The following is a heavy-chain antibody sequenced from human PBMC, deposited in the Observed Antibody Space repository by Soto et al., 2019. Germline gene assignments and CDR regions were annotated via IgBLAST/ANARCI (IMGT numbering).Heavy chain of an antibody. Sequence: EVQLLESGGGLVQPGFTFSSSTMNWVRQAPGKGLEWVSAIIDSGGYTYYADSVKGRFTISRDNSKNTLYLQMNSLRAEDTALYYCAKETYYYYGMDVWGQGTTVTVSS. CDR3: AKETYYYYGMDV. V-gene: IGHV3-23*01. J-gene: IGHJ6*02. CDR2: IIDSGGYT. CDR1: FTFSSST.